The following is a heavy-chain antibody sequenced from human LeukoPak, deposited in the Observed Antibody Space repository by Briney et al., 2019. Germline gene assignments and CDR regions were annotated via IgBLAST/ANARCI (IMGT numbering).Heavy chain of an antibody. J-gene: IGHJ4*02. CDR1: GGSISSGGYY. CDR2: IYYSGST. CDR3: ARYCSGGSCYSGGVDY. D-gene: IGHD2-15*01. Sequence: SETLSLTCTVSGGSISSGGYYWSWIRQHPGKGLEWIGYIYYSGSTYYNPSLKSRVTISVDTSKNHFSLKLSSATAADTAVYYCARYCSGGSCYSGGVDYWGQGTLVTVSS. V-gene: IGHV4-31*03.